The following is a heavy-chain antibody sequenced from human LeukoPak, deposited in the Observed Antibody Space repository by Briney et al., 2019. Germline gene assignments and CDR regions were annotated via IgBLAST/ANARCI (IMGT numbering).Heavy chain of an antibody. CDR1: GFTLSSNY. Sequence: GGSLRLSCAASGFTLSSNYMSWVRQAPGKGLEWGSDIYSGGSTNYTDSVKGRFTISRDNSKNTLYLQMNSLRAEDTAVYYCARDPTVPDYYYYGMDVWGQGTTVTVSS. J-gene: IGHJ6*02. CDR2: IYSGGST. V-gene: IGHV3-66*02. D-gene: IGHD4-17*01. CDR3: ARDPTVPDYYYYGMDV.